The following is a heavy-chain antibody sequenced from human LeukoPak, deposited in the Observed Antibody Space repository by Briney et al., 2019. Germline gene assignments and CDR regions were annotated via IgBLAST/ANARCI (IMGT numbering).Heavy chain of an antibody. Sequence: GXXLRLSCAASGFTFSSYGMSWVRQAPGKGLEWVAAISAGGDLTNYADSVKGRFNISRDSSKNILYVQMNRLRAEDTAIYYCAKGLISSATYFSYFDYWGQGTLVTVSS. J-gene: IGHJ4*02. CDR2: ISAGGDLT. CDR3: AKGLISSATYFSYFDY. CDR1: GFTFSSYG. D-gene: IGHD1-26*01. V-gene: IGHV3-23*01.